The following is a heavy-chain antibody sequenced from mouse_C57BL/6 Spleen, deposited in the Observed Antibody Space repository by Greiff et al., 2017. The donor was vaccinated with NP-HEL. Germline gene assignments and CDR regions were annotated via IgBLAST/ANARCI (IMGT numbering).Heavy chain of an antibody. CDR1: GYAFTNYL. CDR3: AISESSYLDY. Sequence: VQLQQSGAELVRPGTSVKVSCKASGYAFTNYLIEWVKQRPGQGLEWIGVINPGSGGTNYNEKFKGKATLTADKSSSTAYMQLSSLPSEASAVYCCAISESSYLDYWGQGTSVTVSS. D-gene: IGHD1-1*01. J-gene: IGHJ4*01. CDR2: INPGSGGT. V-gene: IGHV1-54*01.